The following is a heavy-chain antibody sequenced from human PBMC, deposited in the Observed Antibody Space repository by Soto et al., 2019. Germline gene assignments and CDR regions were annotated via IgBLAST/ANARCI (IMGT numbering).Heavy chain of an antibody. CDR2: ISSSSSYI. CDR3: ARTHCTNGVCWRYDAFDI. Sequence: EVQLVESGGGLVKPGGSLRLSCAASGFTFISYSMNWVRQAPGKGREWVSSISSSSSYIYYADSVKGRFTISRDNAKNSLYLQMNSLRAEDTAVYYCARTHCTNGVCWRYDAFDIWGQGTMVTVSS. D-gene: IGHD2-8*01. CDR1: GFTFISYS. J-gene: IGHJ3*02. V-gene: IGHV3-21*01.